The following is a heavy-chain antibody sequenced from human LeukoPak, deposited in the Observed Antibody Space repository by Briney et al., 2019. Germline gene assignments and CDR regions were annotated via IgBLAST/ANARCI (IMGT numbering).Heavy chain of an antibody. CDR1: GGTFSSYA. D-gene: IGHD3-10*01. CDR3: ARDSMVRGVIISNYYYYGMDV. CDR2: IIPIFGTA. Sequence: GASVKVSCKASGGTFSSYAISWVRQALGQGLEWMGGIIPIFGTANYAQKFQGRVTITADESTSTAYMELSSLRSEDMAVYYCARDSMVRGVIISNYYYYGMDVWGKGTTVTVSS. V-gene: IGHV1-69*13. J-gene: IGHJ6*04.